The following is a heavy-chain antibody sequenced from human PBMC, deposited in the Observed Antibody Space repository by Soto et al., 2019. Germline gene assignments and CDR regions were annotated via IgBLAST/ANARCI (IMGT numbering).Heavy chain of an antibody. CDR2: IYHSGST. Sequence: PSETLSLTCTVSDYSISSDYYWGWIRQPPGEGLEWIGSIYHSGSTSNNPSLRSRVTISVDTSKNQFSLKMSSVTAADTATYYCARDRSAYSGSGDHGMDVWGQGIMVTVSS. D-gene: IGHD3-10*01. V-gene: IGHV4-38-2*02. CDR1: DYSISSDYY. CDR3: ARDRSAYSGSGDHGMDV. J-gene: IGHJ6*02.